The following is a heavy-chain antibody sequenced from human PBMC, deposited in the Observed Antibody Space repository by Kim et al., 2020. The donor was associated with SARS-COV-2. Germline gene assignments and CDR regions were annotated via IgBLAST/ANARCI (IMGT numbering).Heavy chain of an antibody. J-gene: IGHJ4*02. Sequence: YADSVKGRFTVSRDNADNTLYLQMNSLRAEETALYYCAKDHESSGWPTFDYWGQGTLVTVSS. CDR3: AKDHESSGWPTFDY. V-gene: IGHV3-23*01. D-gene: IGHD3-22*01.